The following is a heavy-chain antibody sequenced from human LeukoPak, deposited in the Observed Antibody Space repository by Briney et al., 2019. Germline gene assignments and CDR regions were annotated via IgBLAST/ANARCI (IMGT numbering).Heavy chain of an antibody. D-gene: IGHD2-2*01. CDR2: IKQDGSEK. CDR3: ARDESTNYYYYGMDV. J-gene: IGHJ6*02. V-gene: IGHV3-7*03. CDR1: GFTFSSYW. Sequence: GGSLRLSCAASGFTFSSYWMSWVRQAPGKGLEWVANIKQDGSEKFYVDSVKARFTISRDNAKNSLYLQMNSLRAKDTAVYYCARDESTNYYYYGMDVWGQGTTVTVSS.